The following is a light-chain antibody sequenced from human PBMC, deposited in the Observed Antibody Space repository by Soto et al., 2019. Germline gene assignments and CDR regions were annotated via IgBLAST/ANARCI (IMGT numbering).Light chain of an antibody. CDR1: QSIRSW. CDR3: QQYDSFSTP. V-gene: IGKV1-5*01. Sequence: DIQMTQSPSTLSASVGDRVTITCRASQSIRSWLAWYQQKPGKAPQLLIYDASNLESGVPSRFSGSGSGTEFTLTISSLQPDDFSTDYCQQYDSFSTPFGRGPK. J-gene: IGKJ1*01. CDR2: DAS.